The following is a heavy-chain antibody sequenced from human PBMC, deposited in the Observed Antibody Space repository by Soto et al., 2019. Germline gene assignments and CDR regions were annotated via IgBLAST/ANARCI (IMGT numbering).Heavy chain of an antibody. CDR3: ARVLGGATPFFVY. V-gene: IGHV1-46*01. CDR1: GYTFTSYL. CDR2: INPSGGSA. D-gene: IGHD1-26*01. Sequence: AAVKVSCKASGYTFTSYLIHWVRQAPGQGLEWMGIINPSGGSANYAQKFQGRVTMTRDTSTSTVYMELSSLRSEDTAVYYCARVLGGATPFFVYWGQGTLVTVSS. J-gene: IGHJ4*02.